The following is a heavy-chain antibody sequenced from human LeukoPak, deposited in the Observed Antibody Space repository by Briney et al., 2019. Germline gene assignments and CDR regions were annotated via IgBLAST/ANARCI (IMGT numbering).Heavy chain of an antibody. J-gene: IGHJ4*02. Sequence: HPGGSLRLSCAGSGFTFSSYWMSWVRQAPGKGLEWVANIDQVGSEIYYLNSLKGRFTIFRDNTKNSLFLQMNSLTAEDTAMYYCARDGVRGRYDHNHFDYWGQGTLVTVSS. CDR1: GFTFSSYW. CDR2: IDQVGSEI. D-gene: IGHD1-14*01. CDR3: ARDGVRGRYDHNHFDY. V-gene: IGHV3-7*01.